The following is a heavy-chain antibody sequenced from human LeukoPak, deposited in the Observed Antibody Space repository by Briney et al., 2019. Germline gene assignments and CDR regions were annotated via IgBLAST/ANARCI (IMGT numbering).Heavy chain of an antibody. CDR2: IWYDGSNK. D-gene: IGHD3-9*01. Sequence: PGGSLRLFCAASGFTFSSYGMHWVRQAPGKGLEWVAVIWYDGSNKYYADSVKGRFTISRDNSKNTLYLQMNSLRAEDAAAYYCARESVPYHDILTGYFAFDIWGQGTMVTVSS. J-gene: IGHJ3*02. V-gene: IGHV3-30*19. CDR3: ARESVPYHDILTGYFAFDI. CDR1: GFTFSSYG.